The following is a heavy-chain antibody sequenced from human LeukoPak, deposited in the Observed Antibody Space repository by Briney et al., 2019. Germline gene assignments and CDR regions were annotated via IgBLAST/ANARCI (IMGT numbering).Heavy chain of an antibody. D-gene: IGHD5/OR15-5a*01. Sequence: GGSLRLSCSASGFTFSSYGMNWVRQAPGKGLEWVAFIRYDGSIKYYADSVKGRLTISRDNSKNTLYLQMNSLRAEDTAVYYCAKDTVKVSTIRRVPHYMDVWGKGTTVTISS. CDR2: IRYDGSIK. V-gene: IGHV3-30*02. CDR3: AKDTVKVSTIRRVPHYMDV. J-gene: IGHJ6*03. CDR1: GFTFSSYG.